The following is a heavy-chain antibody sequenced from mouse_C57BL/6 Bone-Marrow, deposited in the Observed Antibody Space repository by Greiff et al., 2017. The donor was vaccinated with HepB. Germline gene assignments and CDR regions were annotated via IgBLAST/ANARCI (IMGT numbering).Heavy chain of an antibody. CDR1: GYAFTNYL. CDR3: ARPYDGYYWYFDV. Sequence: QVQLQQSGAELVRPGTSVKVSCKASGYAFTNYLIEWVKQRPGQGLEWIGVINPGSGGTNYNEKFKGKATLTADKSSSTAYMQLSSLTSEDSAVYFCARPYDGYYWYFDVWGTGTTVTVSS. V-gene: IGHV1-54*01. J-gene: IGHJ1*03. D-gene: IGHD2-3*01. CDR2: INPGSGGT.